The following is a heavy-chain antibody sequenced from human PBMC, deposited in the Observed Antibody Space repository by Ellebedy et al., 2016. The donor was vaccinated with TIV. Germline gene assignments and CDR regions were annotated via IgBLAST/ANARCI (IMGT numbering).Heavy chain of an antibody. Sequence: AASVKVSCKASGYTFTRPYMHWVRQAPGQGLEWMGLINPRGGSTSYAQKFQGSVTMTRDTSTSTVYMELISLRSEDTAVYYCAIETTMVRGVIGRGMDVWGQGTTVTVSS. J-gene: IGHJ6*02. V-gene: IGHV1-46*01. CDR1: GYTFTRPY. D-gene: IGHD3-10*01. CDR3: AIETTMVRGVIGRGMDV. CDR2: INPRGGST.